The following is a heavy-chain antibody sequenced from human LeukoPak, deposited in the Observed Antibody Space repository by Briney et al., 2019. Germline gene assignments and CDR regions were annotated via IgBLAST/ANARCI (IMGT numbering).Heavy chain of an antibody. Sequence: GGSLRLSCAASGFTFSSYAVSWVRQAPGKGLEWVSSISGSGGSTYSADSVKGRFTISRDNSKNTLYLQMNSLRAEDTALYYCAKDRSCTNDIRHGDFDYWGQGTLVTASS. CDR2: ISGSGGST. D-gene: IGHD2-8*01. CDR1: GFTFSSYA. J-gene: IGHJ4*02. V-gene: IGHV3-23*01. CDR3: AKDRSCTNDIRHGDFDY.